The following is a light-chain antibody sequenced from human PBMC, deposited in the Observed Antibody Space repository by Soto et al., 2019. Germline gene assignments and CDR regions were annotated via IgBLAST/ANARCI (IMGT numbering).Light chain of an antibody. CDR3: QQYYSLPRT. Sequence: DIVMTQSPDSLAVSLGERATINCKSSQSVLYSSNNKNYLAWYQQKPEQPPKLLIYWASTRESGVPDRFSGSGSGTDFPLTISSLQAEDVAVYYCQQYYSLPRTFGQGTKLEIK. V-gene: IGKV4-1*01. CDR1: QSVLYSSNNKNY. CDR2: WAS. J-gene: IGKJ2*01.